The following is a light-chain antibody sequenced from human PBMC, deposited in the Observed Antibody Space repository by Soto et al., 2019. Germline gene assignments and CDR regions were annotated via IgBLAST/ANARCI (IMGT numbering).Light chain of an antibody. J-gene: IGKJ1*01. CDR1: QSISSNY. CDR2: AAS. CDR3: QQYGTSPRT. V-gene: IGKV3-20*01. Sequence: DIVMTQSPGTLSLSPGERATLSCRASQSISSNYLAWYQQKPGQSPRLLIYAASSRATGIPDRFSGRGCGTAFTLPISRLEPEDFAVYFCQQYGTSPRTFGQGTKVEIK.